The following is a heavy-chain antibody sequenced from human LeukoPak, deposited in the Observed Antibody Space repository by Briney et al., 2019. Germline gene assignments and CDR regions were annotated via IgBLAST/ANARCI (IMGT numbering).Heavy chain of an antibody. Sequence: GGSLRLSCAASGFTFDDYAMHWVRQAPGKGLEWVSGISWNSGSIGYADSVKGRFTISRDNAKNSLYLQMNSLRAENTALYYCAKDTKIAAAANDAFDIWGQGTMVTVSS. V-gene: IGHV3-9*01. D-gene: IGHD6-13*01. CDR1: GFTFDDYA. J-gene: IGHJ3*02. CDR2: ISWNSGSI. CDR3: AKDTKIAAAANDAFDI.